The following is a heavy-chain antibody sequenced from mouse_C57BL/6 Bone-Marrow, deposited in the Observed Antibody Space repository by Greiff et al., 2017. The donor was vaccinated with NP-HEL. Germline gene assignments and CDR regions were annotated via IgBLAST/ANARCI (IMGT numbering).Heavy chain of an antibody. CDR3: ALLNYYGSRYYFDY. CDR1: GYTFTSYW. J-gene: IGHJ2*01. D-gene: IGHD1-1*01. V-gene: IGHV1-52*01. Sequence: QVQLQQSGAELVRPGSSVKLSCKASGYTFTSYWMHWVKQRPIQGLEWIGNIDPSDSETHYNQKFKDKATLTVDKSSSTAYMQLSSLTSEDSAVYYCALLNYYGSRYYFDYWGQGTTLTVSS. CDR2: IDPSDSET.